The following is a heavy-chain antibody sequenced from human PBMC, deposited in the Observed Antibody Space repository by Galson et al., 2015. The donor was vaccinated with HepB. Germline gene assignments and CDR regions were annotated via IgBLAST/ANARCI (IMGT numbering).Heavy chain of an antibody. Sequence: SLRLSCAASGFTFSSYAMHWVRQAPGKGLEWVAVISYDGSNKYYADSVKGRFTISRDNSKNTLYLQMNSLRAEDTAVYYCARGLTIFGVVITGGYMDVWGKGTTVTVSS. CDR3: ARGLTIFGVVITGGYMDV. CDR1: GFTFSSYA. D-gene: IGHD3-3*01. J-gene: IGHJ6*03. CDR2: ISYDGSNK. V-gene: IGHV3-30-3*01.